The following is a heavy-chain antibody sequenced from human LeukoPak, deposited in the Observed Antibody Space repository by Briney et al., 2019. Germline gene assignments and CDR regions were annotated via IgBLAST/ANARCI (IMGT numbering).Heavy chain of an antibody. D-gene: IGHD1-14*01. CDR1: GYTFTSYG. J-gene: IGHJ4*02. V-gene: IGHV1-18*01. CDR3: AREDPYKENKSY. CDR2: ISAYNGNT. Sequence: GASVTVSCKASGYTFTSYGISWVRQAPGQGLEWMGWISAYNGNTNYAQKLQGRVTMTTDTSTSTAYMGLRSLRSDDTAVYYCAREDPYKENKSYWGQGTLVTVSS.